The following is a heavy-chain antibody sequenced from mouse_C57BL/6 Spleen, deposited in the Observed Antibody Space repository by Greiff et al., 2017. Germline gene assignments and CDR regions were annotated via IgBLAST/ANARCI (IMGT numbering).Heavy chain of an antibody. D-gene: IGHD1-1*01. CDR2: IFPGSGST. Sequence: VQLQQSGPELVKPGASVKISCKASGYAFTDYYINWVKQRPGQGLEWIGWIFPGSGSTYYNEKFKGKATLTVDKSSSTAYMLLSSLTSEDSAVYFCARGKNYYGSSSYFDVWGTGTTVTVSS. J-gene: IGHJ1*03. CDR3: ARGKNYYGSSSYFDV. V-gene: IGHV1-75*01. CDR1: GYAFTDYY.